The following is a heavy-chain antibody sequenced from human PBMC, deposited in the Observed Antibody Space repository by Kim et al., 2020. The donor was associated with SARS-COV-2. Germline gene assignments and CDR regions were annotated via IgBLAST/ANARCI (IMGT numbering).Heavy chain of an antibody. D-gene: IGHD1-26*01. V-gene: IGHV1-18*01. J-gene: IGHJ6*03. CDR2: ISAYNGNT. CDR1: GYTFTNYG. Sequence: ASVKVSCKASGYTFTNYGISWVRQAPGQGLEWMGWISAYNGNTNYAQKLQGRVTMTTDTSTSTAYMELRSLRSDDTAVYYCASTSFYYYYMDVWGQGPTVTVSS. CDR3: ASTSFYYYYMDV.